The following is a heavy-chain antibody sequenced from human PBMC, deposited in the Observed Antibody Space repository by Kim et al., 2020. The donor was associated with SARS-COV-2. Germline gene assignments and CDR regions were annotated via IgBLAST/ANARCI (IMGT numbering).Heavy chain of an antibody. J-gene: IGHJ6*02. CDR1: GFTFSSYA. CDR3: ARDRGTIFGVVGPYYYYGMDV. D-gene: IGHD3-3*01. V-gene: IGHV3-30-3*01. Sequence: GGSLRLSCAASGFTFSSYAMHWVRQAPGKGLEWVAVISYDGSNKYYADSVKGRFTISRDNSKNTLYLQMNSLRAEDTAVYYCARDRGTIFGVVGPYYYYGMDVWGQGTTVTVSS. CDR2: ISYDGSNK.